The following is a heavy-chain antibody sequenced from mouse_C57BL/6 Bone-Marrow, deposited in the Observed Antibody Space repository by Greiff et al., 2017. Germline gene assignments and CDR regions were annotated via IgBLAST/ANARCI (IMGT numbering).Heavy chain of an antibody. Sequence: EVQLQQSGPELVKPGASVKISCKASGYTFTDYYMNWVKQSHGKSLEWIGDINPNNGGTSYNQKFKGKATLTVDKSSSTAYMELRSLTSEDSAVYDCARCTDGGRYWYFDVWGTGTTVTVSS. J-gene: IGHJ1*03. D-gene: IGHD1-1*01. V-gene: IGHV1-26*01. CDR2: INPNNGGT. CDR1: GYTFTDYY. CDR3: ARCTDGGRYWYFDV.